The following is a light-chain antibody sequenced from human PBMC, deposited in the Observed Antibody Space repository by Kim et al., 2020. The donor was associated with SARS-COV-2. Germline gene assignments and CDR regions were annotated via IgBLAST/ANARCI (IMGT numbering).Light chain of an antibody. J-gene: IGKJ1*01. Sequence: ASVGDRVTITCRASQGISTSLAWYQQKPGKVPKVLIYSASALQSGVQSRFSGSGSGTDFTLTISSLQPEDVATYYCQKYDAAPWTFGHGTKVDIK. V-gene: IGKV1-27*01. CDR1: QGISTS. CDR3: QKYDAAPWT. CDR2: SAS.